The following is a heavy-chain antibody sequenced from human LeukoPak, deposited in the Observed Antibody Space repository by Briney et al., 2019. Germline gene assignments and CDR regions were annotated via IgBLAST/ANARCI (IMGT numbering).Heavy chain of an antibody. CDR3: ARDTISDY. V-gene: IGHV3-48*04. D-gene: IGHD2-2*01. CDR1: GFTFSSYS. Sequence: GSLRLSCAASGFTFSSYSMNWVRQAPGKGLEWVSYISSSGFNKYYADSVKGRFTISRDNAKNTLYLQMNSLRAEDTAVYYCARDTISDYWGQGTLVTVSS. J-gene: IGHJ4*02. CDR2: ISSSGFNK.